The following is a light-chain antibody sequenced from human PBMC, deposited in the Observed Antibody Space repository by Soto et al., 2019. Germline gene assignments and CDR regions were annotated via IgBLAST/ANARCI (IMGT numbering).Light chain of an antibody. CDR1: QSISSY. V-gene: IGKV1-39*01. CDR2: AAS. CDR3: QQSYSTPLT. Sequence: DIQMTQSPSSLSASVGDRVTITCRASQSISSYLNWYQQKPGTAPKLLIYAASTLRSGVPSRFRGGGSGTDFTLPITSLQPEHFATYHCQQSYSTPLTFGQGTKEEIK. J-gene: IGKJ1*01.